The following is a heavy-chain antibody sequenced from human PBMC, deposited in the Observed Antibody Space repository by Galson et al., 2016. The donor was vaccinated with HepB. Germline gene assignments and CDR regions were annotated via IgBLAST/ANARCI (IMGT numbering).Heavy chain of an antibody. CDR2: ISSNGGST. J-gene: IGHJ4*02. CDR1: GFTFSTAW. V-gene: IGHV3-64D*06. Sequence: SLRLSCAASGFTFSTAWMSWVRRAPGKAPEYVSTISSNGGSTYYADSVKGRFTISRDNSKNTLYLQMSSLRAEDTAVYFCVRWDRALRWGQGTLVTVSS. CDR3: VRWDRALR. D-gene: IGHD1-26*01.